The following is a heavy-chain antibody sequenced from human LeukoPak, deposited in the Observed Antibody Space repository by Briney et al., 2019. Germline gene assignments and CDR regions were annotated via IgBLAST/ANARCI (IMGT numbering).Heavy chain of an antibody. Sequence: ASVRVSCKACGYTFTSYYMHWVRQAPGQGLEWMGGIIPILGIANYAQKFQGRVTMTRNTPISTPYMELSSLRSEDTAVYYCARLVATAYYYYYYGMDVWGQGTTVTVSS. CDR3: ARLVATAYYYYYYGMDV. J-gene: IGHJ6*02. V-gene: IGHV1-8*02. CDR1: GYTFTSYY. CDR2: IIPILGIA. D-gene: IGHD5-12*01.